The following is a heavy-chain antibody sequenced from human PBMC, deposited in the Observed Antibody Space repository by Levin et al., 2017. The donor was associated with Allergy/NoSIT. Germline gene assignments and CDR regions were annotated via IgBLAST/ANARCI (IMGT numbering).Heavy chain of an antibody. Sequence: PGGSLRLSCAASGFTVSSNYMSWVRQAPGKGLEWVSVIYNGGDTYYADSVKGRFTISRDRSKNTLHLQMNSLRVEDTAVYYCASMTLFWSAVKGWVDPWGQGTLVTVSS. V-gene: IGHV3-53*01. CDR2: IYNGGDT. CDR1: GFTVSSNY. J-gene: IGHJ5*02. CDR3: ASMTLFWSAVKGWVDP. D-gene: IGHD3-3*01.